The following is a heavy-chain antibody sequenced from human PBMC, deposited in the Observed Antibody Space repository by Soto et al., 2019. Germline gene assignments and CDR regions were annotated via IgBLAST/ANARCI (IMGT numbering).Heavy chain of an antibody. CDR1: GGSISSGGYY. D-gene: IGHD6-6*01. Sequence: PSETLSLTCTVSGGSISSGGYYWSWIRQHPGKGLEWIGYIYYSGGTYYNPSLKSRVTISVDTSKNQFSLKLSSVTAADTAVYYCARDRDSSSPWCSDYWGQGTLVTVSS. V-gene: IGHV4-31*03. CDR2: IYYSGGT. CDR3: ARDRDSSSPWCSDY. J-gene: IGHJ4*02.